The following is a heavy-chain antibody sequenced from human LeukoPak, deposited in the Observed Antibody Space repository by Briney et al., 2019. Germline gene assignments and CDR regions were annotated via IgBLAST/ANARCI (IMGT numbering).Heavy chain of an antibody. D-gene: IGHD6-13*01. CDR1: GFTFDDYA. CDR3: AKEYSSSWYGLDY. CDR2: ISWNSGSI. Sequence: PGRSLRLSCAASGFTFDDYAMHWVRQAPGKGLEWVSGISWNSGSIGYADSVKGRFTISRDNAKNSLYLQMNSLRAEDTALYYCAKEYSSSWYGLDYWGQGTLVTVSS. V-gene: IGHV3-9*01. J-gene: IGHJ4*02.